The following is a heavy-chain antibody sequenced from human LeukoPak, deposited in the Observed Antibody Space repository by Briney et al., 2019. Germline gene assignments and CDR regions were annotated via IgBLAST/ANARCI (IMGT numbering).Heavy chain of an antibody. Sequence: PSETLSLTCTVSGGPPSSYYWSWIRRPPGKRLEWIGYIYYSGSTNYNPSLKSRVIISLDTSKNHFSLKLSSVTAADTAVYYCARALATTGGDNWFDPWGQGTLVTVSS. CDR3: ARALATTGGDNWFDP. D-gene: IGHD1-1*01. J-gene: IGHJ5*02. CDR2: IYYSGST. V-gene: IGHV4-59*01. CDR1: GGPPSSYY.